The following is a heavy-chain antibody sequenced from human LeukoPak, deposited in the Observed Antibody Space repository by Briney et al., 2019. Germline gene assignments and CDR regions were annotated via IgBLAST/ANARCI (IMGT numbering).Heavy chain of an antibody. Sequence: SETLSLTCTVSGGSISSYYWSWIRQPAGKGLEWIGRIYTSGSTNYNPSLKSRVTMSVDTSKNQFSLKLSSVTAADTAVYYCARVSDYSSTWYGDWFDPWGQGTLVIVSS. V-gene: IGHV4-4*07. CDR1: GGSISSYY. J-gene: IGHJ5*02. CDR2: IYTSGST. CDR3: ARVSDYSSTWYGDWFDP. D-gene: IGHD6-13*01.